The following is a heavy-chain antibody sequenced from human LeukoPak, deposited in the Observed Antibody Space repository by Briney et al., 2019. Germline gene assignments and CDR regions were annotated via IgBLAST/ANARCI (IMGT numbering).Heavy chain of an antibody. J-gene: IGHJ5*02. CDR1: GYSFNSYW. Sequence: GESLQISCQGSGYSFNSYWIGWVRQMPGKGRAWMGSIYPGDSDTRYSPSFQGQVTISADKSISTAYLQWSSLQASDTAMYYCARAVGYSYETTSWFDPRGQGTLVTVSS. CDR2: IYPGDSDT. D-gene: IGHD5-18*01. V-gene: IGHV5-51*01. CDR3: ARAVGYSYETTSWFDP.